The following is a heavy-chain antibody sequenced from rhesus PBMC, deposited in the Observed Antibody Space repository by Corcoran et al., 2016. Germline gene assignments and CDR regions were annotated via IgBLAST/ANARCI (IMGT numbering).Heavy chain of an antibody. CDR2: ISGRVGST. D-gene: IGHD6-25*01. V-gene: IGHV4-173*01. CDR3: ARVAIAAAFDY. Sequence: QLQLQESGPGLVKPSETLSLTCAVSGGSISSNYWSWIRQPPGKGLEWIGRISGRVGSTAYNPSLKIRVTISTDTSKNQFSLKLSSVTAADTAVYYCARVAIAAAFDYWGQGVLVTVSS. CDR1: GGSISSNY. J-gene: IGHJ4*01.